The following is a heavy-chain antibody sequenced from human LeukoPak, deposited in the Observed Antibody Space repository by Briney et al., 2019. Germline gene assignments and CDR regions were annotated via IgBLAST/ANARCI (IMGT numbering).Heavy chain of an antibody. CDR2: ISYDGSNK. D-gene: IGHD6-19*01. J-gene: IGHJ4*02. V-gene: IGHV3-30-3*01. Sequence: QSGGSLRLSCAASGFTFSSYAMHWVRQAPGKGLEWVAVISYDGSNKYYADSVKGRFTISRDNSKNTLYLQMNSLRAEDTAVYYCAREVYSSGWYGGFDYWGQGTLVTVSS. CDR1: GFTFSSYA. CDR3: AREVYSSGWYGGFDY.